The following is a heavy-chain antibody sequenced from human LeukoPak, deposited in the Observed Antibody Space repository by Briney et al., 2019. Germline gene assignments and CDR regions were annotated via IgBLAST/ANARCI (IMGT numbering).Heavy chain of an antibody. D-gene: IGHD3-10*01. J-gene: IGHJ4*02. Sequence: GGSLRLSCAASGFTFSSYGMHWVRQAPGKGLEWVAVISYDGSNKYYADSVKGRFTISRDNSKNTLYLQMNSLSVEDTAVYYCARVGYYASGPFSYFDYWGQGTLVTVSS. CDR3: ARVGYYASGPFSYFDY. CDR1: GFTFSSYG. CDR2: ISYDGSNK. V-gene: IGHV3-30*03.